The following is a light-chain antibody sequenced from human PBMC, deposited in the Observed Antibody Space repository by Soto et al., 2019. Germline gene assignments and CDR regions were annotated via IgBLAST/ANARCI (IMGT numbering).Light chain of an antibody. V-gene: IGKV3-20*01. CDR3: QQYGSSPQVT. CDR2: GAS. Sequence: EIVLTQSPGPLSLSPGERATLSCRASQSVSSNYLAWYQQKPGQAPRLLISGASSRATRSPDRFGDSESGTDFTLIISRLEPEDLAVYYCQQYGSSPQVTFGRGTRLGI. CDR1: QSVSSNY. J-gene: IGKJ5*01.